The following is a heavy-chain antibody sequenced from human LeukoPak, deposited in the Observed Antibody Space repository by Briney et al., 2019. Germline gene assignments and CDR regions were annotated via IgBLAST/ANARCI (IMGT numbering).Heavy chain of an antibody. J-gene: IGHJ5*02. D-gene: IGHD2-15*01. CDR2: INSDGSST. Sequence: GGSLRLSCAASGFTFSSYWMHWVRQAPGKGLVWVSRINSDGSSTSYADSVKGRFTISRDNAKNTLYLQMNSLRAEDTAVYYCARERGSSGVVVVAALSGYNWFDPWGQGTLVTVSS. CDR1: GFTFSSYW. CDR3: ARERGSSGVVVVAALSGYNWFDP. V-gene: IGHV3-74*01.